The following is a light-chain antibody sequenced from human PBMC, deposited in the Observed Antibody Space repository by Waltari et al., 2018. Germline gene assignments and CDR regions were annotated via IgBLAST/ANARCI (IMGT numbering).Light chain of an antibody. J-gene: IGKJ4*01. CDR3: QQYDISPLT. CDR2: GAS. V-gene: IGKV3-20*01. Sequence: EIVLTQYTGTLSLSPGERATLSCRASQTVRTTYLAWYQQKPGQAPTLLIYGASSRATGIPYRFSGSGSGTDFSRTISSLEPEDFAVYYCQQYDISPLTFGGGTKVEIK. CDR1: QTVRTTY.